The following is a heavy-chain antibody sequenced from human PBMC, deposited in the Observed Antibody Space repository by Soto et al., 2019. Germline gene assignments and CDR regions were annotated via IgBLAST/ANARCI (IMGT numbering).Heavy chain of an antibody. J-gene: IGHJ4*02. D-gene: IGHD2-15*01. Sequence: PGGSLRLSCAASGFIFRSYWMSWVRQAPGKGLEWVANINQDGSEKYYVDSVRGRFIISRDNAENSLYLQMNSLRAEDTAVYYCARDGVAAGLYLDNWGQGTLVTVPS. V-gene: IGHV3-7*01. CDR1: GFIFRSYW. CDR2: INQDGSEK. CDR3: ARDGVAAGLYLDN.